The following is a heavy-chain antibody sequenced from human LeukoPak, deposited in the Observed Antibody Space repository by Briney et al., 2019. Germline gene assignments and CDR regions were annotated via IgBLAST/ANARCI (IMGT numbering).Heavy chain of an antibody. V-gene: IGHV1-46*01. J-gene: IGHJ4*02. D-gene: IGHD6-13*01. CDR2: INPSSGST. CDR3: ARTYSSSWSYCDS. CDR1: GSSFTRYY. Sequence: ASVKASCKASGSSFTRYYIHRVRQAPGQGLDWRGMINPSSGSTRFAQMLQDRVTMTRDTSTSAVYMELSSLTSEDTAMYYCARTYSSSWSYCDSWGQGTLVTVSS.